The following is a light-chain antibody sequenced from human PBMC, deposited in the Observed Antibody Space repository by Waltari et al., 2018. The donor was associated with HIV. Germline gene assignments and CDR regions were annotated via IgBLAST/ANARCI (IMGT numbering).Light chain of an antibody. V-gene: IGLV2-11*01. CDR1: ASDVGGYPY. CDR3: CSYAGSSYV. J-gene: IGLJ1*01. Sequence: QSALTQPRSVSGSPGQPVTISCTGSASDVGGYPYVSWYQQHPGKAPKLLIYDVNKRPSGVPDRFSGSKSGNTASLTISGLQTEDEADYYCCSYAGSSYVFGTETKVTVL. CDR2: DVN.